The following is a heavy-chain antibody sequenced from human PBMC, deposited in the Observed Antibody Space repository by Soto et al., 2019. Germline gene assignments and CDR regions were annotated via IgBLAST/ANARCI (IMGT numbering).Heavy chain of an antibody. CDR3: GRDGYYDSSGYYFGY. J-gene: IGHJ4*02. D-gene: IGHD3-22*01. Sequence: GASVKVSCKASGYTFTSYDINWVRQATGQGLEWMGWMNPNSGNTGYAQKFQGRVTMTRNTSISTAYMELSSLRSEDTAVYYCGRDGYYDSSGYYFGYWGQGTLVTVSS. V-gene: IGHV1-8*01. CDR1: GYTFTSYD. CDR2: MNPNSGNT.